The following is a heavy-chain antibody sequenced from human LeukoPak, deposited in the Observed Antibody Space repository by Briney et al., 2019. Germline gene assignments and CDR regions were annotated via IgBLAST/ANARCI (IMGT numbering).Heavy chain of an antibody. D-gene: IGHD4-17*01. Sequence: GGALRLSCAASGFTLSRNYMSWVRQAPGKGLEWVSAFYSSGTTYYPDSVKGRFTISTDNSKNTLYLQMNSLRAEDTAMYYCARQRSEVTTFDYWGQGTLVTVSS. V-gene: IGHV3-66*04. CDR2: FYSSGTT. CDR3: ARQRSEVTTFDY. CDR1: GFTLSRNY. J-gene: IGHJ4*02.